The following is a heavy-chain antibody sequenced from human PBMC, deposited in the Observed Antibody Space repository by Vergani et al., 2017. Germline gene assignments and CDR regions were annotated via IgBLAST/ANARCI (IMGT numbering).Heavy chain of an antibody. V-gene: IGHV4-59*01. J-gene: IGHJ4*02. CDR1: GGSISSYY. CDR2: IYYSGST. CDR3: ARDGQTYYYDL. Sequence: QVQLQESGPGLVKPSETLSLTCTVSGGSISSYYWSWVRQPPGKGLDWIGYIYYSGSTNYNPSLKSRVTISVDTSKNQFSLKLSSVTAADTAVYYCARDGQTYYYDLWGQGTLVTVSS.